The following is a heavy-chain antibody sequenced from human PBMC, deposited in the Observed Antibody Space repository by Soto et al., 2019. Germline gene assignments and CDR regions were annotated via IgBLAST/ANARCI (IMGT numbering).Heavy chain of an antibody. D-gene: IGHD3-3*01. CDR3: ARRVPFWSGPDYYYYLIDF. Sequence: SETLSLACTVSDGSISSYYWSWIRQPPGKGLEWIGYIYYSGSTNYNPSLKSRVTISVDTSKNQFSLKLSSVTAADTAVYYCARRVPFWSGPDYYYYLIDFWGKRSSDTGSS. CDR1: DGSISSYY. V-gene: IGHV4-59*08. CDR2: IYYSGST. J-gene: IGHJ6*03.